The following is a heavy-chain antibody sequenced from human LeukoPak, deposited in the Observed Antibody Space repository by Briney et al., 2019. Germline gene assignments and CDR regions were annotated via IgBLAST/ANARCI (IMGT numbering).Heavy chain of an antibody. CDR1: GGSFSGYY. V-gene: IGHV4-34*01. Sequence: PSETLSLTCAVSGGSFSGYYWSWIRQPPGKGLEWIGEINHSGSTNYNPSLKSRVTISVDTSKNQFSLKLSSVTAADTAVYYCARGPTALVGIAVAGTYFDYWGQGTLVTVSS. D-gene: IGHD6-19*01. CDR3: ARGPTALVGIAVAGTYFDY. CDR2: INHSGST. J-gene: IGHJ4*02.